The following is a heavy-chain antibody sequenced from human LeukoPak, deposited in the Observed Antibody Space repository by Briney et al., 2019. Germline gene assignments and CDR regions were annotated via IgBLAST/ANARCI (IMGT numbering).Heavy chain of an antibody. CDR1: GHSINSDYY. Sequence: SSETLSLTCTVSGHSINSDYYWAWVRRPPGEGLEWIGIIYHSGSTYYKPSLKSRVTISGDTSKNQFSLKLSSVTAADTAVYYCYIFGYSSGWGIDYWGQGTLVTVSS. CDR2: IYHSGST. D-gene: IGHD6-19*01. V-gene: IGHV4-38-2*02. CDR3: YIFGYSSGWGIDY. J-gene: IGHJ4*02.